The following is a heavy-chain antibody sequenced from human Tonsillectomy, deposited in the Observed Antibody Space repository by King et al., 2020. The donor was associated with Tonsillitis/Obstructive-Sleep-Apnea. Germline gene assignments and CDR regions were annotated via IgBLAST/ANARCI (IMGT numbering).Heavy chain of an antibody. J-gene: IGHJ3*02. CDR1: GYSISSAYY. CDR3: ARSTGYYNPDAFDI. CDR2: LYHSGST. D-gene: IGHD3-9*01. V-gene: IGHV4-38-2*02. Sequence: QLQESGPGLVKPSETLSLTCTVSGYSISSAYYWGWLRQPPGKGLEWIGSLYHSGSTYYNTSLKSRVTISVDTSKNQFSLKLRSVTAADTAVYYCARSTGYYNPDAFDIWGQGTMVTVSS.